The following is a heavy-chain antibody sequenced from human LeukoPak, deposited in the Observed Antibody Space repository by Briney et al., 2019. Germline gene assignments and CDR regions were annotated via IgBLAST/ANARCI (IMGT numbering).Heavy chain of an antibody. Sequence: TSETLSLTCAVYGGSFSGYYWSWIRQPPGKGLEWIGEINHSGSTNYNPSLKSRVTISVDTSKNQFSLKLSSVTAADTAVYYCARRGYCSSTSCSRHNWFDPWGQGTLVTVSS. V-gene: IGHV4-34*01. CDR1: GGSFSGYY. CDR3: ARRGYCSSTSCSRHNWFDP. D-gene: IGHD2-2*01. CDR2: INHSGST. J-gene: IGHJ5*02.